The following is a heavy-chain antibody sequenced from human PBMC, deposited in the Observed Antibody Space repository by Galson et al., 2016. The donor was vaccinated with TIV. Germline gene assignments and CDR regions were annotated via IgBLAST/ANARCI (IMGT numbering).Heavy chain of an antibody. CDR3: AREFPTLRYAYGMDV. D-gene: IGHD5-12*01. Sequence: SLRLSCAASGFTFSSYSMNWVRQAPGKGLEWVSSISSSSSYVYYVDSVKGRFTISRDNSKNTVYLQMNSLRVEDTAVYYCAREFPTLRYAYGMDVWGQGTTVTVSS. V-gene: IGHV3-21*01. J-gene: IGHJ6*02. CDR1: GFTFSSYS. CDR2: ISSSSSYV.